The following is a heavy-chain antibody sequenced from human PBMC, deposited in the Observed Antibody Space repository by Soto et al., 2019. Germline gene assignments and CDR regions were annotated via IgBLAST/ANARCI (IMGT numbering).Heavy chain of an antibody. J-gene: IGHJ4*02. CDR1: GYTFTSYG. Sequence: AASVKVSCKASGYTFTSYGISWVRQAPGQGLEWMGWISAYNGNTNYAQKLQGRVTMTTDTSTSTAYMELRSLRSDDTAVYYCAREAYYDFWSGYYRPKHFDYWGQGTLVTVSS. CDR3: AREAYYDFWSGYYRPKHFDY. CDR2: ISAYNGNT. D-gene: IGHD3-3*01. V-gene: IGHV1-18*01.